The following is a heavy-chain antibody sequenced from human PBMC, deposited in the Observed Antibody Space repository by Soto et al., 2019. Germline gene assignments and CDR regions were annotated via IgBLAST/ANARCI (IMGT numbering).Heavy chain of an antibody. D-gene: IGHD3-10*01. V-gene: IGHV3-33*01. CDR1: GFTFSSYG. CDR2: IWYDGSNK. CDR3: ARVGSGSYYIIDY. Sequence: QVQLGESGGGVVQPGRSLRLSCAASGFTFSSYGMHWVRQAPDKGLEWVAVIWYDGSNKYYADSVKGRFTISRDNSKNTLYLQMNSLRAEDTAVYYCARVGSGSYYIIDYWGQGTLVTVS. J-gene: IGHJ4*02.